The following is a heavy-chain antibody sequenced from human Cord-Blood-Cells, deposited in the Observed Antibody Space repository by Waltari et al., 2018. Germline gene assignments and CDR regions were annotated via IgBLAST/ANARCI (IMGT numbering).Heavy chain of an antibody. CDR2: VNPNSGGT. J-gene: IGHJ4*02. CDR1: EYTFTGYY. D-gene: IGHD3-22*01. V-gene: IGHV1-2*04. CDR3: ARESHSSGYYFDY. Sequence: QVPLAQSGAEVKKPGASVKVSCKAPEYTFTGYYMHWLRQDPGQGLEWMGWVNPNSGGTNYAQKFQGWVTMTRDTSISTAYMELSRLRSDDTAVYYCARESHSSGYYFDYWGQGTLVTVSS.